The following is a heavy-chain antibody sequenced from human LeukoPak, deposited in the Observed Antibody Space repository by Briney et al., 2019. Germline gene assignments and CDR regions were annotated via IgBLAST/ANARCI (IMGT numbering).Heavy chain of an antibody. V-gene: IGHV1-69*05. Sequence: ASVKVSCKASGGTFSSYAISWVRQAPGQGLEWMGGIIPIFGTANYAQKFQGRVTITTDEPTSTAYMELSSLRSEDTAVYYCASVDGYNQYYFDYWSQGTLVTVSS. CDR3: ASVDGYNQYYFDY. CDR1: GGTFSSYA. D-gene: IGHD5-24*01. J-gene: IGHJ4*02. CDR2: IIPIFGTA.